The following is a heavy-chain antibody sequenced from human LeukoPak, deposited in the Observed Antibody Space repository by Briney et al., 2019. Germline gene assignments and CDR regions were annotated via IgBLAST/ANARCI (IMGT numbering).Heavy chain of an antibody. CDR2: IKSKIDGGTT. D-gene: IGHD2-15*01. Sequence: PGGSLRLSCAASGFTVTNAWMNWVRQAPGKGLEWVGRIKSKIDGGTTDYGAPVKGRFTISRDDSKNTLYLQMNSLKSEDTAVYYCTTIRGFCSGRSCLGYWGQGTLVTVSS. J-gene: IGHJ4*02. CDR1: GFTVTNAW. V-gene: IGHV3-15*01. CDR3: TTIRGFCSGRSCLGY.